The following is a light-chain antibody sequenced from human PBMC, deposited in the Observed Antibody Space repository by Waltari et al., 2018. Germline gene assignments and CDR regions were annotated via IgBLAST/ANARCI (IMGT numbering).Light chain of an antibody. CDR2: LAS. Sequence: EIVMTQSPATLSVSPGERATLSCRASQNTRNSLAWYQQKPGQAPSLLISLASTRATGIPTRFSGSGSGTQFSLTISSLQHEDFAIYYCQHHSTWPPTFGPGTRV. CDR3: QHHSTWPPT. J-gene: IGKJ1*01. CDR1: QNTRNS. V-gene: IGKV3D-15*01.